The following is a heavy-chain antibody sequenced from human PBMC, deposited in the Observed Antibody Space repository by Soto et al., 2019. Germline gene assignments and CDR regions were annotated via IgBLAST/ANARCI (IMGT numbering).Heavy chain of an antibody. V-gene: IGHV3-7*01. CDR2: IKQDGGET. CDR1: GFPFGNFW. J-gene: IGHJ4*02. Sequence: GGSLRLSCEASGFPFGNFWMLWVRQAPGKGLEWVANIKQDGGETNYVDSVKGRFTISRDNARSSLYLQMNDLRAEDTAVYYCAKYSFSHFDYWGQGVLVTVSS. CDR3: AKYSFSHFDY. D-gene: IGHD5-12*01.